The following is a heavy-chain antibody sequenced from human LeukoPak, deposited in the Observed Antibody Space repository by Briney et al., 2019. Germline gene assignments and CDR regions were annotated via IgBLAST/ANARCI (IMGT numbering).Heavy chain of an antibody. J-gene: IGHJ4*02. D-gene: IGHD3-3*01. CDR3: AKGQSAFGVVGYY. V-gene: IGHV3-23*01. Sequence: GGSLRLSCAGSGCTFSSYAMSWVRQAPGKGLEWVSAISGSGGSTYYADSVKGRFTISRDNSKNTLYLQMNSLRAEDTAVYYCAKGQSAFGVVGYYWGQGTLVTVSS. CDR1: GCTFSSYA. CDR2: ISGSGGST.